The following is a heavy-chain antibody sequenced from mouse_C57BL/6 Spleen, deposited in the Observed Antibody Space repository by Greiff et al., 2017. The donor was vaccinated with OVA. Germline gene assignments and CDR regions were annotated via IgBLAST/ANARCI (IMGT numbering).Heavy chain of an antibody. Sequence: EVKLMESGEGLVKPGGSLKLSCAASGFTFSSYAMSWVRQTPEQRLEWVAYISSGGDYIYYADTVKGRFTISRDNARNTLYLQMSSLKSEDTAMYYCTREGGYYGSSYVGYFDVWGTGTTVTVSS. CDR1: GFTFSSYA. V-gene: IGHV5-9-1*02. CDR3: TREGGYYGSSYVGYFDV. CDR2: ISSGGDYI. D-gene: IGHD1-1*01. J-gene: IGHJ1*03.